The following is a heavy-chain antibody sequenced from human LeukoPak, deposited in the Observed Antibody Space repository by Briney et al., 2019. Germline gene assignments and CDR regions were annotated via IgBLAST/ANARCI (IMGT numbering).Heavy chain of an antibody. D-gene: IGHD3-22*01. J-gene: IGHJ4*02. CDR1: GFTFSSYA. CDR2: ISYDGSNK. CDR3: ARDGDSSGYSLFDY. V-gene: IGHV3-30-3*01. Sequence: GGSLRLFCAASGFTFSSYAMHWVRQAPGKGLEWVAVISYDGSNKYYADSVKGRFTISRDNSKNTLYLQMNSLRAEDTAVYYCARDGDSSGYSLFDYWGQGTLVTVSS.